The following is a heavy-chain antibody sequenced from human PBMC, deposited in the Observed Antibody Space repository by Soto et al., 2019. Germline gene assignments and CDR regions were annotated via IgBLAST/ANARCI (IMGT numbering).Heavy chain of an antibody. D-gene: IGHD2-2*01. CDR1: GGAISSGGYY. J-gene: IGHJ4*02. Sequence: QVQLQESGPGLVKPSQTLSLTCTVSGGAISSGGYYWSGIRQHPWKGLEWIGYIYYSGSTYYNPSLNSRVTISVDTSKNQFSLKLSSVTAADTAVYYCARELGYCSSTSCYAGYDYWGQGTLVTVSS. CDR3: ARELGYCSSTSCYAGYDY. V-gene: IGHV4-31*03. CDR2: IYYSGST.